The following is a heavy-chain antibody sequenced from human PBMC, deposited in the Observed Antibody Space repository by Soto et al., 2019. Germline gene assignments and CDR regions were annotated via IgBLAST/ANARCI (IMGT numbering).Heavy chain of an antibody. V-gene: IGHV3-30-3*01. Sequence: VQLVESGGDVVQPGRSLRLSCAASGFTFSNYAMHWVRQTPGKGLDWVAIVSYDGTNQYYADSVKGRFTISRDNSGNTLYLQMNSLRAEDTALYYCARDGATQTCRPWYFDLWGRGTLVTVSS. CDR3: ARDGATQTCRPWYFDL. J-gene: IGHJ2*01. CDR1: GFTFSNYA. CDR2: VSYDGTNQ.